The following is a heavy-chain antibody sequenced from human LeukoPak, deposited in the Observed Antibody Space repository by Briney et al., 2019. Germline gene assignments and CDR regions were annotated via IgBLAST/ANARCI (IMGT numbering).Heavy chain of an antibody. CDR2: IYYSGST. Sequence: SETLSLTCAVYGGSFSGYYWSWIRQPPGKGLEWIGYIYYSGSTNYNPSLKSRVTISVDTSKNQFSLKLSSVTAADTAVYYCARTISIAAAGLLDYWGQGTLVTVSS. D-gene: IGHD6-13*01. CDR3: ARTISIAAAGLLDY. CDR1: GGSFSGYY. V-gene: IGHV4-59*01. J-gene: IGHJ4*02.